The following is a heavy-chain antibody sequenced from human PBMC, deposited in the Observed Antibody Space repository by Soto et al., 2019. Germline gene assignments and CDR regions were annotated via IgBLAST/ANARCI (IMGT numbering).Heavy chain of an antibody. V-gene: IGHV1-18*01. D-gene: IGHD2-15*01. CDR3: VVATQPYYFDY. CDR2: ISAYNGNT. Sequence: ASVKVSCKASGYTFTSYGISWVRQAPGQGLEWMGWISAYNGNTNYAQKLQGRVTMTTDTSTSTAYMELSSLRSDDKAVYYCVVATQPYYFDYSGKGTLVTVAS. CDR1: GYTFTSYG. J-gene: IGHJ4*02.